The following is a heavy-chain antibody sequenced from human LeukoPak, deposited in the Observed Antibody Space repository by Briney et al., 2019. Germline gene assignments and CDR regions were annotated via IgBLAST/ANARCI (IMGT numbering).Heavy chain of an antibody. D-gene: IGHD4-17*01. CDR3: ARVGAVTDGAFDI. CDR1: GFTFSRDW. J-gene: IGHJ3*02. CDR2: IKQDGSEK. V-gene: IGHV3-7*01. Sequence: GGSLRLSCAASGFTFSRDWMSWVRQAPGKGLEWVANIKQDGSEKYYVDSVKGRFTISRDNAKNSLYLQMNSLRAEDTAVYYCARVGAVTDGAFDIWGQGTMVTVS.